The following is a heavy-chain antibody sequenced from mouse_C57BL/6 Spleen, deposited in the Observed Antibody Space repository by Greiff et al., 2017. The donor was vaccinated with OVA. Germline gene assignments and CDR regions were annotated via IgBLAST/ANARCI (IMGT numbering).Heavy chain of an antibody. CDR3: ARYIRDYDEGGYAMDY. D-gene: IGHD2-4*01. CDR1: GFTFTDYY. V-gene: IGHV7-3*01. Sequence: EVKLMESGGGLVQPGGSLSLSCAASGFTFTDYYMSWVRQPPGKALEWLGFIRNKANGYTTEYSASVKGRFTISRDNSQSILYLQMNALRAEDGATYYCARYIRDYDEGGYAMDYWGQGTSVTVSS. J-gene: IGHJ4*01. CDR2: IRNKANGYTT.